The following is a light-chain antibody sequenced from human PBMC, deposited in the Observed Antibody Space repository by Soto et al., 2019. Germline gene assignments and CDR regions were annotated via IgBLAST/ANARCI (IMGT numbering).Light chain of an antibody. J-gene: IGKJ1*01. CDR2: GAS. CDR1: QSVSSSY. V-gene: IGKV3-20*01. Sequence: EIVLTQSPGTLSLSPGERAILSCRASQSVSSSYLARYRQKPGQAPSLLIYGASSRATGIPDRFSGSGSGTDFTLTISRLEPEDFAVYDCQQYNTYSRTVGQGTKVEIK. CDR3: QQYNTYSRT.